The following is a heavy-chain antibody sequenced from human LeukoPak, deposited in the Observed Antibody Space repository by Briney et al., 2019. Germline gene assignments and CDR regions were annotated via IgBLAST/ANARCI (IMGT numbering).Heavy chain of an antibody. CDR1: GGSISSYY. CDR3: ARERGYSYGSGYYYYGMDV. V-gene: IGHV4-4*07. D-gene: IGHD5-18*01. CDR2: IYTSGST. Sequence: SETLSLTCTVSGGSISSYYWSWIRQPAGKGLEWIGRIYTSGSTNYNPSLKSRVTMAVDTSKNQFSLKLSSVTAADTAVYYCARERGYSYGSGYYYYGMDVWGQGTTVTVSS. J-gene: IGHJ6*02.